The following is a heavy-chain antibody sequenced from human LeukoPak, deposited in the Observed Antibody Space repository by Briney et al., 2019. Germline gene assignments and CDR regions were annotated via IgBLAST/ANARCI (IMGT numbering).Heavy chain of an antibody. D-gene: IGHD6-19*01. CDR2: IYYSGST. CDR1: GGSISSYY. CDR3: ARQGQWLVRGPGGRSDP. V-gene: IGHV4-59*08. J-gene: IGHJ5*02. Sequence: SETLSLTCTVSGGSISSYYWSWIRQPPGKGLEWIGYIYYSGSTNYNPSLKSRVTISVDTSKNQFSLKLSSVTAADTAVYYCARQGQWLVRGPGGRSDPWGQGTLVTVSS.